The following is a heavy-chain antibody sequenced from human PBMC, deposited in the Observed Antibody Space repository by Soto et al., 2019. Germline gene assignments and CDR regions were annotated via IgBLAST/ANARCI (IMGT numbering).Heavy chain of an antibody. V-gene: IGHV4-59*13. D-gene: IGHD6-19*01. Sequence: SETLALTCDVSGASITTYYWSWIRQAPGKGLEWIGNVYHTGSTDYNSSLRSRVTISVDTSKNQFSLNMNSVTAADTAVYYCARRLFGSGWTLDSWGQGALVTVSS. CDR1: GASITTYY. CDR2: VYHTGST. J-gene: IGHJ4*02. CDR3: ARRLFGSGWTLDS.